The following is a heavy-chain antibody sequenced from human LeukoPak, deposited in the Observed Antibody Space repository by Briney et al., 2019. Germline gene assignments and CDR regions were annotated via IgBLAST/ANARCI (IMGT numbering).Heavy chain of an antibody. CDR1: GFTFSSYA. V-gene: IGHV3-23*01. CDR3: AREETYGDLYYYGMDV. D-gene: IGHD4-17*01. J-gene: IGHJ6*02. Sequence: SGGSLRLSCAASGFTFSSYAMSWVRLAPGKGLEWVSTISGSGDTTYYADSVRGRFTISRDNSNNTLYLQMNSLRAEDTAVYYCAREETYGDLYYYGMDVWGQGTTVTVSS. CDR2: ISGSGDTT.